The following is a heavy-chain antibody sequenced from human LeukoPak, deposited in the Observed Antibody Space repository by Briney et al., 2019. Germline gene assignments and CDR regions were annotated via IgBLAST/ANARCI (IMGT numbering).Heavy chain of an antibody. CDR2: ISAYNGNT. J-gene: IGHJ4*02. CDR1: GYTFTSYG. CDR3: ARTVSCSSTSCYLSDY. V-gene: IGHV1-18*01. Sequence: GASVKVSCKASGYTFTSYGISWVRQAPGQGIERMGWISAYNGNTNCAQKLQGRVTMTTDTSTSTAYMELRSLRSDDTAVYYCARTVSCSSTSCYLSDYWGQGTLVTVSS. D-gene: IGHD2-2*01.